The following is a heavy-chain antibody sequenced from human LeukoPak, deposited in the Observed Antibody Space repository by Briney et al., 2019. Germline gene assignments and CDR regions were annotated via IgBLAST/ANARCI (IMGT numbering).Heavy chain of an antibody. CDR2: ISSSSSTI. Sequence: GGSLRLSCAASGFTFSSHSMNWVRQAPGKGLEWVSYISSSSSTIYYAGSVKGRFTISRDNAKNSLYLQMNSLRAEDTAVYYCARGQAGGMDVWGQGTTVTVSS. V-gene: IGHV3-48*01. CDR3: ARGQAGGMDV. CDR1: GFTFSSHS. J-gene: IGHJ6*02.